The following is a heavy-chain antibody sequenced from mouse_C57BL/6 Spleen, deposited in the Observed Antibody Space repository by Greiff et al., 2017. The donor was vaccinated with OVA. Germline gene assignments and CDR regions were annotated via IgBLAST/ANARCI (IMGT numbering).Heavy chain of an antibody. Sequence: VQLQQSGPELVKPGASVKISCKASGYSFTGYYMNWVKQSPEKSLEWIGEINPSTGGTTYNQKFKAKATLTVDKSSSTAYMQLKSLTSEDSAVYYCARSRGPDYWGKGTTLTVSS. CDR1: GYSFTGYY. J-gene: IGHJ2*01. CDR2: INPSTGGT. V-gene: IGHV1-42*01. CDR3: ARSRGPDY.